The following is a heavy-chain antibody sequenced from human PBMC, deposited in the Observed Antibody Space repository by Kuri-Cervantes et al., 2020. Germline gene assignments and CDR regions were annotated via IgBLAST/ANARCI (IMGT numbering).Heavy chain of an antibody. CDR3: AKLQVVVVVAAADY. CDR1: GFTSSSYG. V-gene: IGHV3-30*18. J-gene: IGHJ4*02. D-gene: IGHD2-15*01. Sequence: GESLKISCAASGFTSSSYGMHWVRQAPGKGLEWVAVISYDGSNKYYADSVKGRFTISRDNSKNTLYLQMNSLRAEDTAVYYCAKLQVVVVVAAADYWGQGTLVTVSS. CDR2: ISYDGSNK.